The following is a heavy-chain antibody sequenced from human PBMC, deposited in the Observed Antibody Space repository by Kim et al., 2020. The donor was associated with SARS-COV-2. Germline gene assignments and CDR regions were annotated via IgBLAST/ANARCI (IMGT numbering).Heavy chain of an antibody. V-gene: IGHV3-33*06. Sequence: GGYLRLSCAASRFTFSSYGLHWVRQAPGKGLEWVAVIWYDGSNKYHADSVKGRFTISRDNSKNMLYLQMNNLRAEDTAVYYCAKERRKYCSGGSCHLEYWGQGTLVTFSS. J-gene: IGHJ4*02. D-gene: IGHD2-15*01. CDR1: RFTFSSYG. CDR3: AKERRKYCSGGSCHLEY. CDR2: IWYDGSNK.